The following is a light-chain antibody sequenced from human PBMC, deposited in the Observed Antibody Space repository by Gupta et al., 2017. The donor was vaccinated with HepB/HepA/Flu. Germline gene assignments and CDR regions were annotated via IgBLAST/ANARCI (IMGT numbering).Light chain of an antibody. V-gene: IGLV1-44*01. CDR2: YND. Sequence: HSVLTQSTSLSGTPGQRVTISRSGSSSNVASNDVNWYQQLPGTAPKLLIYYNDERPSGVPDRISGSKSGTSASLAISGLQAEDEADYYCAAGDTSRNAVVFGGGTKLTVL. J-gene: IGLJ2*01. CDR1: SSNVASND. CDR3: AAGDTSRNAVV.